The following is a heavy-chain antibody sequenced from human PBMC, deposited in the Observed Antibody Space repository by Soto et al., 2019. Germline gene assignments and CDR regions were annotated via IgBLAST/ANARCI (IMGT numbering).Heavy chain of an antibody. V-gene: IGHV3-30*18. CDR2: ISYDGSDR. Sequence: GGSLRLSCAASGFTFSDYNMNWVRQAPGKGLEWVAVISYDGSDRRYADAIKGRFTISRDNSMNTVSLQMNSLRPEDTALYYCAKEVKGKSWYEHWGKGTLVTSPQ. CDR3: AKEVKGKSWYEH. J-gene: IGHJ4*02. D-gene: IGHD6-13*01. CDR1: GFTFSDYN.